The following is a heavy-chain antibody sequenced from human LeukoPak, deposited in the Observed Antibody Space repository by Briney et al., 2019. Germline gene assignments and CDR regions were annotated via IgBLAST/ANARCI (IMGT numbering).Heavy chain of an antibody. D-gene: IGHD3-16*02. CDR1: GFTFNTFW. CDR3: VKGGDYIWGTYRYYYYMDV. J-gene: IGHJ6*03. Sequence: GGSLRLSCAASGFTFNTFWMSWVRQAPGKGLERVAVVSYDGTNKYYADSVKGRFTISRDESKNTLYLQMNSLRAEDTAVYYCVKGGDYIWGTYRYYYYMDVWGKGTTVTVSS. CDR2: VSYDGTNK. V-gene: IGHV3-30*03.